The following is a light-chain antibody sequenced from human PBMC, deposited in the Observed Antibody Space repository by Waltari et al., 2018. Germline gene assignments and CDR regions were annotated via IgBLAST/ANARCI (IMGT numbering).Light chain of an antibody. CDR3: LQYDSDSRT. V-gene: IGKV1-5*03. Sequence: DIQMTQSPSTLSASVGDRVTITCRASQSISTLLSLYQQKPGKVPTLLIYNASKLESGVPSRFSGSGSGTEFTLTISSVQPDDFAGYHCLQYDSDSRTFGQGTKVEIK. CDR1: QSISTL. J-gene: IGKJ1*01. CDR2: NAS.